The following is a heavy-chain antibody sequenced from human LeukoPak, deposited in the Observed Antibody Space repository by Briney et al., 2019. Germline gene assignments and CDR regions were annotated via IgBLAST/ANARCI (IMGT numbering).Heavy chain of an antibody. CDR3: ARGPGGSSWRYYYYGMDV. CDR1: GFTFSSYG. Sequence: PGGSLRLSCAASGFTFSSYGMHWVRQAPGKGLEWVAVIWYDGSNKYYADSVKGRFTISRDNSKNTLYLQMNSLRAEDTAVYYCARGPGGSSWRYYYYGMDVWGQGTTVTVPS. D-gene: IGHD6-13*01. V-gene: IGHV3-33*01. J-gene: IGHJ6*02. CDR2: IWYDGSNK.